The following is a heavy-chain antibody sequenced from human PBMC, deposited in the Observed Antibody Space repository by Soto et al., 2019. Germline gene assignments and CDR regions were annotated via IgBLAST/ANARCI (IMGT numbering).Heavy chain of an antibody. Sequence: SETLSLTCTVSGGSISSGGYYWSWIRQHPGKGLEWIGYIYYSGSTYYNPSLKSRVTISVDTSKNQFSLKLSSVTAADTAVYYCARNIMLRSEDIQLWLGNWFDPWGQGTLVTVSS. CDR1: GGSISSGGYY. CDR2: IYYSGST. D-gene: IGHD5-18*01. CDR3: ARNIMLRSEDIQLWLGNWFDP. V-gene: IGHV4-31*03. J-gene: IGHJ5*02.